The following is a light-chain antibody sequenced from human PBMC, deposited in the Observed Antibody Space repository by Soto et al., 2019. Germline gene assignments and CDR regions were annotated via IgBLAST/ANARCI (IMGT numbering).Light chain of an antibody. J-gene: IGKJ5*01. CDR2: DAS. Sequence: DIQMAQSPSSLSASVAERVTITCQESQNINNYLNWYTQKPGRAPKLLIYDASTLEAGVPSRFRGSGSGTDFTFTISRLQPEDIATYYCQQYENLPTFGQGTRLEIK. V-gene: IGKV1-33*01. CDR1: QNINNY. CDR3: QQYENLPT.